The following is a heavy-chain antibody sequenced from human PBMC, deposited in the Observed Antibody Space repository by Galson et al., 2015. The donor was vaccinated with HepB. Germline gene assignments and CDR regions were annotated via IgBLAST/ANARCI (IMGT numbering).Heavy chain of an antibody. Sequence: LSLTCTVSGGSISPSTYYWGWFRQPPGKGLEWIGSIYYTGSTSYNPSLKNRVTISVDTSKNQFSLRLTSVTASGTAVFYCAKDADGYNAWFDPWGQGTLVTVSS. CDR3: AKDADGYNAWFDP. V-gene: IGHV4-39*07. CDR1: GGSISPSTYY. CDR2: IYYTGST. J-gene: IGHJ5*02. D-gene: IGHD5-24*01.